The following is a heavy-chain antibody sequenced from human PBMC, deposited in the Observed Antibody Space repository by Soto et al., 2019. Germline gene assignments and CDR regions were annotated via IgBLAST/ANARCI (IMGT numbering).Heavy chain of an antibody. CDR2: VYVSDSET. J-gene: IGHJ3*01. CDR3: ARRGTLSGRDAFDV. Sequence: GESLKISCRGSGYYSSSYWIAWVRQMTGKGLEWVGSVYVSDSETKYSPSFQGQVTISADKYTNTAYLYWSSLKASDTAMYYCARRGTLSGRDAFDVWGEGTMVTVSS. V-gene: IGHV5-51*01. D-gene: IGHD5-12*01. CDR1: GYYSSSYW.